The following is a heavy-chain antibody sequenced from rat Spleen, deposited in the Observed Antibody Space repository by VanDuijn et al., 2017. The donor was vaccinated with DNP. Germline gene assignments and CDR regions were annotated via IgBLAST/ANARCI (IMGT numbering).Heavy chain of an antibody. J-gene: IGHJ4*01. CDR3: IRDQDYYYEGGYYPTMDV. D-gene: IGHD1-12*02. CDR2: MWYDGDT. Sequence: QVQLKESGPGLVQPSQTLSLTCTVSGFPLTSYSGNWVRQTSGRRPAWMGRMWYDGDTAYNSALKSRLSISRDTSKNQVFLRMNSLQPDDTGTYYCIRDQDYYYEGGYYPTMDVWGQGTSVTVSS. CDR1: GFPLTSYS. V-gene: IGHV2-63*01.